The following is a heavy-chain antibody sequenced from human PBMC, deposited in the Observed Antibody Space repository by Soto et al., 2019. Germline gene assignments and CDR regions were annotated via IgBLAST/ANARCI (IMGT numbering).Heavy chain of an antibody. Sequence: GGSLRLSCAASGFTFSSYAMHWVRQAPGKGLEWVAVISYDGSNKYYADSVKGRFTISRDNSKNTLYLQMNSLRAEDTAVYYCAREQTKTMIVVVIANGFDYWGQGTLVTVSS. J-gene: IGHJ4*02. CDR3: AREQTKTMIVVVIANGFDY. CDR1: GFTFSSYA. V-gene: IGHV3-30-3*01. CDR2: ISYDGSNK. D-gene: IGHD3-22*01.